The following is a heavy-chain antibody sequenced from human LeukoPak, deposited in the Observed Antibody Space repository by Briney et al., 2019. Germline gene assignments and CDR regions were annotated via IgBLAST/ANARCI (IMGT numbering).Heavy chain of an antibody. Sequence: GGSLRLSCAASGFTFSNYAMSWVRQAPGKGLEWVSYISSSSSTIYYADSVKGRFTISRDNAKNSLYLQMNSLRDEDTAVYYCARGDGYSSGWVPNAFDIWGQGTMVTVSS. V-gene: IGHV3-48*02. D-gene: IGHD6-19*01. CDR2: ISSSSSTI. J-gene: IGHJ3*02. CDR1: GFTFSNYA. CDR3: ARGDGYSSGWVPNAFDI.